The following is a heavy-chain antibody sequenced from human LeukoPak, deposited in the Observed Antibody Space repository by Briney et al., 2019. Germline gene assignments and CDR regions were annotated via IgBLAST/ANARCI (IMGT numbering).Heavy chain of an antibody. D-gene: IGHD6-6*01. CDR1: GFTFSSYG. CDR3: ARGGSSVYYFDY. CDR2: IRYDGSNK. J-gene: IGHJ4*02. V-gene: IGHV3-30*02. Sequence: GGSLRLSCAASGFTFSSYGMHWVRQAPGKGLEWVAFIRYDGSNKYYADSVKGRFTISRDNSKNTLYLQMNSLRAEDTAVYYCARGGSSVYYFDYWGQGTLVTVSS.